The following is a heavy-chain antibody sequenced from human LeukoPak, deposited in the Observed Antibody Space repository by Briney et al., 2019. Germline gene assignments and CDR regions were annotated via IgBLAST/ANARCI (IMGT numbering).Heavy chain of an antibody. Sequence: ASVKVSCKASGYTFTGYYMHWVRQAPGQGLEWMGWINPNSGGTNYAQKFQGRVTMTRDTSISTAYMGLSRLRSDDTAVYYCARAPNWGNWFDPWGQGTLVTVSS. D-gene: IGHD7-27*01. CDR2: INPNSGGT. CDR1: GYTFTGYY. V-gene: IGHV1-2*02. CDR3: ARAPNWGNWFDP. J-gene: IGHJ5*02.